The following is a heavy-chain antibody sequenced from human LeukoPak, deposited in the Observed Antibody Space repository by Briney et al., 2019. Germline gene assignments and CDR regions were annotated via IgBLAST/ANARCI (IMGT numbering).Heavy chain of an antibody. J-gene: IGHJ4*02. Sequence: ASVKVSCKASGYTFTGYHMHWVRQAPGQGLEWMGWINPNSGGTNYAQKFQGRVTMTRDTSISTAYMELSRLRSDDTAVYYCARDHPYCSGGSCHFDYWGQGTLVTVSS. CDR1: GYTFTGYH. CDR2: INPNSGGT. V-gene: IGHV1-2*02. D-gene: IGHD2-15*01. CDR3: ARDHPYCSGGSCHFDY.